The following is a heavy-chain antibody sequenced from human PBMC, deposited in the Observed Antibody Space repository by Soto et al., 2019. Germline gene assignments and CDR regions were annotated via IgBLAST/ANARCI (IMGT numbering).Heavy chain of an antibody. V-gene: IGHV4-61*01. CDR3: ARVEYTESEYYHGMDV. D-gene: IGHD2-2*02. CDR1: GGSVSSESHY. J-gene: IGHJ6*02. CDR2: IYYSGST. Sequence: SETLSLTCTVSGGSVSSESHYWSWIRQTPGKGLEWIGYIYYSGSTNYNPSLKSRVTISVDTSKNQFSLQLNSVTPEDTAVYYCARVEYTESEYYHGMDVWGQGTTVTVSS.